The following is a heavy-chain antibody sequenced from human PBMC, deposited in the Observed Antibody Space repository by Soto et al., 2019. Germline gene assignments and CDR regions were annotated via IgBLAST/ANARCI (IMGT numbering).Heavy chain of an antibody. V-gene: IGHV3-33*07. J-gene: IGHJ4*02. CDR2: IWYDGSNK. Sequence: GGSLRLSCAASGFTFSRDWMTWVRQAPGKGLEWVALIWYDGSNKYYAESVKGRFTISRDNSKNTLYLQMNSLRAEDTAVYYCARDSHGYSGPFDYWGQGTLVTVSS. CDR3: ARDSHGYSGPFDY. D-gene: IGHD5-12*01. CDR1: GFTFSRDW.